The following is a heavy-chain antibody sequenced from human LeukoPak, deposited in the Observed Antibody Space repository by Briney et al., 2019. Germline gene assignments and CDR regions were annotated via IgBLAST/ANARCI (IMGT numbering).Heavy chain of an antibody. Sequence: PSETLSLTCTVSGGSISSYFWSWIRQPPGKGLEWIGYIYYNGSTNYNPSLKSRVTISLDRSKNQFSLKLTSMTAADTAVYYCARDEEAFDIWGQGTMVTVSS. CDR2: IYYNGST. CDR1: GGSISSYF. CDR3: ARDEEAFDI. J-gene: IGHJ3*02. V-gene: IGHV4-59*01.